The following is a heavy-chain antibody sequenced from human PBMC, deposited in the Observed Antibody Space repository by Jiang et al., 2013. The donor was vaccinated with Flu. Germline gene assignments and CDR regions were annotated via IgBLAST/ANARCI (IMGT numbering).Heavy chain of an antibody. D-gene: IGHD1-26*01. CDR2: IYYSGST. Sequence: GPGLVKPSETLSLTCTVSGGSISSSSYYWGWIRQPPGKGLEWIGYIYYSGSTNYNPSLKSRVTISLDTSKNQFSLKKFSVTAADTAVYYCARGSGSRTGYFDYWGQGTLVT. J-gene: IGHJ4*02. CDR1: GGSISSSSYY. V-gene: IGHV4-61*05. CDR3: ARGSGSRTGYFDY.